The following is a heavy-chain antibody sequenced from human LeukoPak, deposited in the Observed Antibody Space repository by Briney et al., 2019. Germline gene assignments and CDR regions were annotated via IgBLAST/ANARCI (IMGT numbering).Heavy chain of an antibody. CDR1: GYTFTSYG. CDR2: ISAYNGRT. V-gene: IGHV1-18*01. J-gene: IGHJ4*02. D-gene: IGHD3-22*01. CDR3: ARGLPPRRNYDSSGYYSYYFDY. Sequence: ASVKVSCKASGYTFTSYGISWVRQAPGQGLEWMGWISAYNGRTKYAQKVQGRVTMTTDTSTTTAYMELRSLRSDDTAVYYCARGLPPRRNYDSSGYYSYYFDYWGQGTLVTVSS.